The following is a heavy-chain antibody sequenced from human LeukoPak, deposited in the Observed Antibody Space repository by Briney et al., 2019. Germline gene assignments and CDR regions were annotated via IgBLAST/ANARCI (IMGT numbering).Heavy chain of an antibody. V-gene: IGHV3-30*02. Sequence: PGGSLRLSCAASGFIFKNYGMHWVRQAPGKGLEWVAFIRYDGSNNYYADSVKDRFIISRDNSKNTLYLQMNSLRAEDTAVYYCAKAADSSGYYYVDYWGQGTLITVSS. CDR2: IRYDGSNN. CDR3: AKAADSSGYYYVDY. CDR1: GFIFKNYG. J-gene: IGHJ4*02. D-gene: IGHD3-22*01.